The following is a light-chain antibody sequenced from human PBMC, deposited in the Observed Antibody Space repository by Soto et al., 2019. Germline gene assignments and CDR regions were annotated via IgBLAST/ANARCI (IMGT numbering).Light chain of an antibody. CDR3: QQYASSVT. V-gene: IGKV3-20*01. CDR2: GAS. CDR1: QSFSSTF. Sequence: EILLTQSPDSLSLSPGDRATLSCMASQSFSSTFFAWYQQKPGQAPRLLIYGASSRATGIPDRFSGSGSGTDFTLTISRLEPEDFAVYYCQQYASSVTFGQGPKVEIK. J-gene: IGKJ1*01.